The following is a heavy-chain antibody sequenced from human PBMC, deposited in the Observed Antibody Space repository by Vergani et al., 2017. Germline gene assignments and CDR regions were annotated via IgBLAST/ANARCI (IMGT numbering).Heavy chain of an antibody. J-gene: IGHJ6*02. CDR2: IYYSGST. CDR1: GGSISSYY. Sequence: QLQLQESGPGLVKPSETLSLTCTVSGGSISSYYWSWIRQPPGKGLEWIGYIYYSGSTNYNPSLKSRVTISVDTSKNQFSLKLSSVTAADTAVYYCARLGYYYGSGGMDVWGQGTTVTVSS. CDR3: ARLGYYYGSGGMDV. D-gene: IGHD3-10*01. V-gene: IGHV4-59*01.